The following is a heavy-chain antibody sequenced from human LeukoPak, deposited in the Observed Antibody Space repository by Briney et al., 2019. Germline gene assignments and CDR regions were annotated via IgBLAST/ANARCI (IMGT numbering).Heavy chain of an antibody. CDR1: GSRFTSYW. V-gene: IGHV5-51*01. Sequence: GASLKISCKGSGSRFTSYWIGWVRQLPGKGLGGMGIIYPGDSDTRYSPSFQGQVTISADKSISTAYLQWSSLKASDTAMYYCARPLVRGAHYGMDVWGQGTTVTVSS. CDR3: ARPLVRGAHYGMDV. CDR2: IYPGDSDT. D-gene: IGHD3-10*01. J-gene: IGHJ6*02.